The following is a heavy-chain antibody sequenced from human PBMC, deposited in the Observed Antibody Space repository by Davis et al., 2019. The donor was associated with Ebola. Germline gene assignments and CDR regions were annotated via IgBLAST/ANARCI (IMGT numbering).Heavy chain of an antibody. CDR3: VSPGMAAAGNGFEY. Sequence: SETLSLTCTVSGDSISSGSYYWSWIRQPAGKGLEWIGSIYHSGSTYYNPSLKSRVTISADTSKKHFSLNLSSVTAADTAVYYCVSPGMAAAGNGFEYWGQGTLVIVSS. CDR2: IYHSGST. J-gene: IGHJ4*02. D-gene: IGHD6-13*01. CDR1: GDSISSGSYY. V-gene: IGHV4-39*02.